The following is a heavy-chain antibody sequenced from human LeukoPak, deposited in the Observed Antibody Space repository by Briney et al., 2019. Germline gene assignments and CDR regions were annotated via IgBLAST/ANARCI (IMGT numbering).Heavy chain of an antibody. CDR2: INPNSGGT. Sequence: ASVKVSCKASGYTFTGYYMHWVRQAPGQGLEWMGWINPNSGGTNYAQKFQGRVTMTRDTSISTAYMELSRLRSDDTAVHYCARDRAYGDYVWFDPWGQGTLVTVSS. V-gene: IGHV1-2*02. CDR3: ARDRAYGDYVWFDP. J-gene: IGHJ5*02. D-gene: IGHD4-17*01. CDR1: GYTFTGYY.